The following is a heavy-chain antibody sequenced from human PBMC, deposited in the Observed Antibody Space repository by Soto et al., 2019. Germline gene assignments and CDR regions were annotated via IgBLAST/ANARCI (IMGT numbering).Heavy chain of an antibody. D-gene: IGHD3-9*01. CDR2: ISSSSSTI. Sequence: PGGSLRLSCAASGFTISTYSMNWVRQAPGKGLEWVSYISSSSSTIYYADSVKGRFTISRDNAKNSLYLQMNSLRAEDTAVYYCARGGDILTGYYNGWFDPWGQGTLVTVSS. CDR1: GFTISTYS. V-gene: IGHV3-48*01. J-gene: IGHJ5*02. CDR3: ARGGDILTGYYNGWFDP.